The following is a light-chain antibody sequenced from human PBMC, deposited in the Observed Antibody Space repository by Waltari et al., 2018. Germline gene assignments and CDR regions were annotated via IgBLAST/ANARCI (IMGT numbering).Light chain of an antibody. V-gene: IGKV3-15*01. CDR1: QSVSSD. CDR2: GAS. CDR3: QQYNKWPPGT. J-gene: IGKJ1*01. Sequence: EVVLTQSPATLSVSLGERATLSCRASQSVSSDLAWYQQKPGQAPRRIIHGASLRATGIPARFSGSGSGTEFTLTISSLQSEDSAVYYCQQYNKWPPGTFGQGTKVEIK.